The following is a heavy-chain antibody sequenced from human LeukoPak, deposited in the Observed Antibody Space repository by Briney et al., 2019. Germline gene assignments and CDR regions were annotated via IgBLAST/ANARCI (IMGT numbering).Heavy chain of an antibody. CDR1: GYTFTGYY. Sequence: SVKVSCKASGYTFTGYYMHWVRQAPGQGLEWMGWINPNSGGTNYAQKFQGRVTMTRDTSISTAYMELSRLRSDDTAVYYCARASLGYCSGGSCYYDYWGQGTLVTVS. CDR2: INPNSGGT. CDR3: ARASLGYCSGGSCYYDY. D-gene: IGHD2-15*01. V-gene: IGHV1-2*02. J-gene: IGHJ4*02.